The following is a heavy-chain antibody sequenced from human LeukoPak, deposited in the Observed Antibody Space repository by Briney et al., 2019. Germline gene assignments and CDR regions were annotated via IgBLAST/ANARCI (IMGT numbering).Heavy chain of an antibody. V-gene: IGHV5-51*01. CDR2: VYPADSDT. CDR3: ARHMGSSGWYPFDY. J-gene: IGHJ4*02. Sequence: GESLKISCKGSGYSFTNYWIGWVRQMPGKGLEWMGIVYPADSDTRYSPSFQGQVTISADKSISTAYLQWSSLKASDTAMYYCARHMGSSGWYPFDYWGQGTLVTVSS. CDR1: GYSFTNYW. D-gene: IGHD6-19*01.